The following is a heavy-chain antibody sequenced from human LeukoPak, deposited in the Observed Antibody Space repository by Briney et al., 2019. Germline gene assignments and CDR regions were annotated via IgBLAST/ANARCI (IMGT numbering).Heavy chain of an antibody. CDR3: AKGTVVGSHFDY. V-gene: IGHV3-23*01. J-gene: IGHJ4*02. D-gene: IGHD2-15*01. CDR1: GFTFRTFP. CDR2: ISGSGGST. Sequence: GGSLSLSCAASGFTFRTFPMSWVRQAPGKGLDWVSAISGSGGSTFYADSVKGRFTISRDNPKNTLYVQMNSLRAEDTAVYYCAKGTVVGSHFDYWGQGTLVTVSS.